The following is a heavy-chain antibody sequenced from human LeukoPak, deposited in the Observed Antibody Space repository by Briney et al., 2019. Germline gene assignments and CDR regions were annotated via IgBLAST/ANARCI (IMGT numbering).Heavy chain of an antibody. Sequence: PAGSLRLSCAASGFTFSSYGMHWVRQAPGKGLEWVAVIWYDGSNKYYADSVKGRFTISRDNSKNTLYLQMNSLRAEETAVYYGARGIVAKMGDYYYYMDVWGKGTTVTVSS. D-gene: IGHD3-22*01. CDR2: IWYDGSNK. CDR1: GFTFSSYG. V-gene: IGHV3-33*01. J-gene: IGHJ6*03. CDR3: ARGIVAKMGDYYYYMDV.